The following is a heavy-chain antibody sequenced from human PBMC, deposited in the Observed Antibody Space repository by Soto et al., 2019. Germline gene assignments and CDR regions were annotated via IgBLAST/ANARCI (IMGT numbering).Heavy chain of an antibody. CDR1: GGSFSGHY. D-gene: IGHD3-16*02. V-gene: IGHV4-34*01. Sequence: QVQLQQWGAGLLKPSETLSLTCAVYGGSFSGHYWNWIRQPPGKGLEGIGEINHSGVTKYNPSLQRRVTIXVDTSNNQFFLNLRSVTAADTAVYYRARGQYRRDYWGQGTLVTVSS. J-gene: IGHJ4*02. CDR3: ARGQYRRDY. CDR2: INHSGVT.